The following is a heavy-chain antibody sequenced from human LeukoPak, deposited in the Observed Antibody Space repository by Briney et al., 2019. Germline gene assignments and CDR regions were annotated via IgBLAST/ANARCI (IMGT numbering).Heavy chain of an antibody. CDR2: IIPIFGTA. J-gene: IGHJ3*02. CDR1: GGTFSSYA. D-gene: IGHD3-10*01. CDR3: ASPYGSGSYPDDAFDI. V-gene: IGHV1-69*05. Sequence: GASVKVSCKASGGTFSSYAISWVRQAPGQGLEWMGGIIPIFGTANYAQKFQGRVTITTDESTSTAYMELSSLRSEDTAVYYCASPYGSGSYPDDAFDIWGQGTMVTVSS.